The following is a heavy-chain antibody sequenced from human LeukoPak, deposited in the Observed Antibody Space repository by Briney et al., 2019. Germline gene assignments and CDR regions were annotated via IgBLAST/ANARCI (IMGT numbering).Heavy chain of an antibody. CDR3: ARDYSPPGSAFDI. Sequence: GGSLRLSCAASGFTFNNYAMRWVRQAPGKGLEWVSYISSSGSTIYYADSVKGRFTISRDNAKNSLYMQMNSLRAEDTAVYYCARDYSPPGSAFDIWGQGTMVTVSS. CDR1: GFTFNNYA. J-gene: IGHJ3*02. V-gene: IGHV3-11*01. D-gene: IGHD1-26*01. CDR2: ISSSGSTI.